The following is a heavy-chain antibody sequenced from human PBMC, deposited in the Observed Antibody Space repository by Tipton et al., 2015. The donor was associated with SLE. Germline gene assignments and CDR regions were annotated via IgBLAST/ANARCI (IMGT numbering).Heavy chain of an antibody. D-gene: IGHD2-15*01. CDR1: GGSISSSSYY. Sequence: LRLSCTVSGGSISSSSYYWGWIRQPPGKGLEWIGCIYYSGSTYYNPSLKSRVTISVDTSKNQFSLKLSSVAAADTAVYYCARGGDIVVPDYWGQGTLVTVSS. CDR3: ARGGDIVVPDY. V-gene: IGHV4-39*07. CDR2: IYYSGST. J-gene: IGHJ4*02.